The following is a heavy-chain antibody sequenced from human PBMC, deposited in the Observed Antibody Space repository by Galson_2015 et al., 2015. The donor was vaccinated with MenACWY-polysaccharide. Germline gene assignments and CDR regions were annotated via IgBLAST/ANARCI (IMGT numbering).Heavy chain of an antibody. V-gene: IGHV3-30-3*01. CDR2: ITNDGSGK. J-gene: IGHJ4*02. D-gene: IGHD5-12*01. CDR3: ARDFDY. CDR1: GFTFSSYE. Sequence: SLRLSCAASGFTFSSYEIHWVRQGPGEGLEWVSVITNDGSGKFYADSVKGRFTISRDNSKNTVSLQMDSLRDEDTAIYYCARDFDYWGQGTLVTVSS.